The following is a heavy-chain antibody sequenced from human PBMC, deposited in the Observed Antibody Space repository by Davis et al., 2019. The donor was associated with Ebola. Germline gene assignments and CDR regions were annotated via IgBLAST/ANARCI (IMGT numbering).Heavy chain of an antibody. Sequence: SETLSLTCAVSGGSISSSNWWSWVRQPPGKGLEWIGEIYHSGSTNYNPSLKSRVTISVDKSKNQFSLKLSSVTAADTAVYYCAREAEQWLVLKGLGYYMDVWGKGTTVTVSS. J-gene: IGHJ6*03. CDR2: IYHSGST. D-gene: IGHD6-19*01. CDR3: AREAEQWLVLKGLGYYMDV. V-gene: IGHV4-4*02. CDR1: GGSISSSNW.